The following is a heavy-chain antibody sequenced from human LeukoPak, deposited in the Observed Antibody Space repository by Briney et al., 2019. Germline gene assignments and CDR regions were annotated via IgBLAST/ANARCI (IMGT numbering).Heavy chain of an antibody. V-gene: IGHV1-8*03. D-gene: IGHD6-19*01. CDR2: INPNSDNT. CDR3: ARDQHSGWYHDY. Sequence: ASVKVSCKASGYTFTSYDVNWVRQATGQGLEWMGWINPNSDNTDYAQKFQGRVTFTRNTSINTAYMELTSLRSEDTAVYYCARDQHSGWYHDYWGQGTLVTVSS. J-gene: IGHJ4*02. CDR1: GYTFTSYD.